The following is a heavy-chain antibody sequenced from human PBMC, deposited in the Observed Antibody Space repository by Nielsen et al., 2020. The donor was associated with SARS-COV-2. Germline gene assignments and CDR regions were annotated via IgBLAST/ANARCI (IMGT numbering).Heavy chain of an antibody. CDR2: IYYSGST. D-gene: IGHD6-6*01. V-gene: IGHV4-39*07. J-gene: IGHJ4*02. Sequence: SETLSLTCTVSGGSISSSSYYWGWIRQPPGKGLEWIGSIYYSGSTYYNPSLKSRVTISVDTSKNQFSLKLSSVTAADTAVCYCAGVDAFSSSAPRFYFDYWGQGTLVTVSS. CDR3: AGVDAFSSSAPRFYFDY. CDR1: GGSISSSSYY.